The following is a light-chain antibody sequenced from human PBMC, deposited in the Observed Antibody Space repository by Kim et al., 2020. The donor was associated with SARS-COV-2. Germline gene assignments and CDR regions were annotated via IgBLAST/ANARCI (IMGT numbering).Light chain of an antibody. CDR2: WAS. CDR3: QQYYSTPPT. V-gene: IGKV4-1*01. J-gene: IGKJ2*01. CDR1: QSVLYNSNNKNY. Sequence: RATINCKSSQSVLYNSNNKNYLAWYQQKPGQPPNLLIYWASTRESGVPDRFSGSGSETDFTLTISSLQAEDVAVYYCQQYYSTPPTFGQGTKLEI.